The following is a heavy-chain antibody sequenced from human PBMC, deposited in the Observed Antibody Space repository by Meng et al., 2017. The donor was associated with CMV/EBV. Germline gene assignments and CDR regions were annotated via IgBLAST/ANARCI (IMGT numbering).Heavy chain of an antibody. CDR3: AKELSSSWPYYYGMDV. CDR1: GFTFSSYG. J-gene: IGHJ6*02. CDR2: IWYDGSNK. Sequence: GGSLRLSCAASGFTFSSYGMHWVRQAPGKGLEWVAVIWYDGSNKYYADSVKGRFTISRDNSKNTLYLQMNSLRAEGTAVYYCAKELSSSWPYYYGMDVWGQGTTVTVSS. D-gene: IGHD6-13*01. V-gene: IGHV3-33*06.